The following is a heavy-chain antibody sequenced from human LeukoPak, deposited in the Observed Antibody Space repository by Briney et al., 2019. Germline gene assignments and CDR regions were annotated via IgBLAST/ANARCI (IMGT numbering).Heavy chain of an antibody. D-gene: IGHD6-13*01. CDR2: INNSGST. CDR3: ARLYIGGYSRSTNYNWFDP. J-gene: IGHJ5*02. CDR1: GGSFSGYY. V-gene: IGHV4-34*01. Sequence: SETLSLTCAVYGGSFSGYYWSWIRQPPGKGLEWIGEINNSGSTNYNPSIKSRVTISLDTNTKHILHMQTCVPPADTSVYYCARLYIGGYSRSTNYNWFDPWGQGTLVTVSS.